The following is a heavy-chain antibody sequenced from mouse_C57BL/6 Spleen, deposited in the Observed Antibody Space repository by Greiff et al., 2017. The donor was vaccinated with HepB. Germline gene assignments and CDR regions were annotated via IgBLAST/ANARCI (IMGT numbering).Heavy chain of an antibody. Sequence: EVKLVESGGGLVKPGGSLKLSCAASGFTFSDYGMHWVRQAPEKGLEWVAYISSGSSTIYYADTVKGRFTISRDNAKNTLFLQMTSLRSEDTAMYYCARGLEIYYGSRWSFDYWGQGTTLTVSS. CDR2: ISSGSSTI. D-gene: IGHD1-1*01. V-gene: IGHV5-17*01. CDR3: ARGLEIYYGSRWSFDY. J-gene: IGHJ2*01. CDR1: GFTFSDYG.